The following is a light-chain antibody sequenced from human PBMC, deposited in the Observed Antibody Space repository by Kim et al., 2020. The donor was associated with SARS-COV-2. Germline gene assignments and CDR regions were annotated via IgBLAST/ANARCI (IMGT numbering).Light chain of an antibody. CDR3: AAWDESLTGPGV. Sequence: SVTISGSGSSANIVSNYIYWYQQLPGTAPKLLIYRNNQRPSGVPDRFPASMSGTSASLTISGLRSEDESVYYCAAWDESLTGPGVFGGGTQLTVL. J-gene: IGLJ3*02. CDR1: SANIVSNY. CDR2: RNN. V-gene: IGLV1-47*01.